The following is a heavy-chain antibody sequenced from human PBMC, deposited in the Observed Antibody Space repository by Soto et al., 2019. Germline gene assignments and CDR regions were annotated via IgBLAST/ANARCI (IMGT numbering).Heavy chain of an antibody. D-gene: IGHD3-22*01. CDR3: ARGYYDSSGYSYGMDV. CDR2: IYYSGST. J-gene: IGHJ6*02. Sequence: SETLSLTCTVSGGSISSGGYYWSWIRQHPGKGLEWIGYIYYSGSTYYNPSLKSRVTISVDTSKNQFSLKLSSVTAADTAVYYCARGYYDSSGYSYGMDVWGQGTTVTV. V-gene: IGHV4-31*03. CDR1: GGSISSGGYY.